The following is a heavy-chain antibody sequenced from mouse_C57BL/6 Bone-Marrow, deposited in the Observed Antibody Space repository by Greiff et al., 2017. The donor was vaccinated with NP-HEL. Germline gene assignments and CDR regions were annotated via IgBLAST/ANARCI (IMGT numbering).Heavy chain of an antibody. CDR1: GYTFTSYW. CDR2: IDPSASYT. D-gene: IGHD1-1*01. Sequence: QVQLQQPGAELVMPGASVKLSCKASGYTFTSYWMHWVKQRPGQGLEWIGEIDPSASYTNYHHTFKGKSTLTVDKSSSPASLPLSSLTTEDSAVYDCARKGGYYCGSSPVPSDWYFDVWGTGTTVTVSS. V-gene: IGHV1-69*01. J-gene: IGHJ1*03. CDR3: ARKGGYYCGSSPVPSDWYFDV.